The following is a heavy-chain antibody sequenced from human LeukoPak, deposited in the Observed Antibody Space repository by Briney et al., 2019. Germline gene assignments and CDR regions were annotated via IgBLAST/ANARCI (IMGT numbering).Heavy chain of an antibody. D-gene: IGHD1-14*01. J-gene: IGHJ5*02. CDR2: AHPDSGNT. CDR1: GYPFSTWE. Sequence: ASVKVSCKTSGYPFSTWEINWVRQAAGQGPEWLGWAHPDSGNTDYAQKFRGRVTMSRDTSTSTAYMELSGLRLDDTAVYFCARGPRNDPWGQGTLVTVSS. V-gene: IGHV1-8*01. CDR3: ARGPRNDP.